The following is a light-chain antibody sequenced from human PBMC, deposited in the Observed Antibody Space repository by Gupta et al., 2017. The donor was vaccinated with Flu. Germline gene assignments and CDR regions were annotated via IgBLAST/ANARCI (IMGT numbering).Light chain of an antibody. Sequence: QSALTQPASVSGSPGQSITISCTGTSSDVGSDNLVSWYQQHPGKAPKLMIYEGSKRPSGVSNRFSGSKSGNTASLTISGLQAEGEADYYCCSYAGSSTVVFGGGTKLTVL. V-gene: IGLV2-23*01. CDR1: SSDVGSDNL. J-gene: IGLJ2*01. CDR2: EGS. CDR3: CSYAGSSTVV.